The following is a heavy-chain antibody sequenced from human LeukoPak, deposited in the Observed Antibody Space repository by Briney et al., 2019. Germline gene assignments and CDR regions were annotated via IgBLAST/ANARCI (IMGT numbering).Heavy chain of an antibody. J-gene: IGHJ4*02. CDR3: ARADRLGAALLASFDY. Sequence: KTGGSLRLSCAASGFTFSSYSMNWVRQAPGKGLEWVSSISSSSSYIYCADSVKGRFTISRDNAKNSLYLQMNSLRAEDTAVYYCARADRLGAALLASFDYWGQGTLVTVSS. CDR2: ISSSSSYI. CDR1: GFTFSSYS. V-gene: IGHV3-21*01. D-gene: IGHD3-16*01.